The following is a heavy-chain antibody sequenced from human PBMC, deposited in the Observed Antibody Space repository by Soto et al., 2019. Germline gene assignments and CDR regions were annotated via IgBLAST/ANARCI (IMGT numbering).Heavy chain of an antibody. CDR1: GGTFSSYT. D-gene: IGHD2-2*01. CDR2: IIPILGIA. CDR3: ARGPEYCSSTSCYLYYYYYMDV. J-gene: IGHJ6*03. V-gene: IGHV1-69*02. Sequence: QVQLVQSGAEVKKPGSSVKVSCKASGGTFSSYTISRVRQAPGQGLEWMGRIIPILGIANYAQKFQGRVTITADKSTSTAYMELSSLRSEDTAVYYCARGPEYCSSTSCYLYYYYYMDVWGKGTTVTVSS.